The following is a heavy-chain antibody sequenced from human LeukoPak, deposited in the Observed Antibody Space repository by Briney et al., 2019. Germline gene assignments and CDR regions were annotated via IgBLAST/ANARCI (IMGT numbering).Heavy chain of an antibody. Sequence: ASVKVSCKASGYTFTNYYMHWVRQAPGQGLEWMGRINPSGGSANYAQKFQGRVTMTRDTSTSTVYMELSSLRSDDTAVYYCARTAARRFDYWGQGTLVTVSS. J-gene: IGHJ4*02. CDR2: INPSGGSA. CDR1: GYTFTNYY. D-gene: IGHD6-6*01. V-gene: IGHV1-46*01. CDR3: ARTAARRFDY.